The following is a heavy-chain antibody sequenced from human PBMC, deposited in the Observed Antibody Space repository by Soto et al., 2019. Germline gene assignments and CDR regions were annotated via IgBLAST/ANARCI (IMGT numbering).Heavy chain of an antibody. J-gene: IGHJ6*02. V-gene: IGHV3-53*01. CDR2: IYSGGST. Sequence: PGGSLRLSCAASGFTVSSNYMSWVRQAPGKGLEWVSVIYSGGSTYYADSVKGRFTISRDNSKNTLYLQMNSLRAEDTAVYYCARADLNYYYYYGMDVWGQGTTVTVSS. CDR3: ARADLNYYYYYGMDV. CDR1: GFTVSSNY.